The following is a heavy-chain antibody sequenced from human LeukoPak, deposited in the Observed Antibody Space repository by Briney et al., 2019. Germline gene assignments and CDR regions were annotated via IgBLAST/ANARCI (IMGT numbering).Heavy chain of an antibody. V-gene: IGHV4-59*08. CDR2: VYYTGDS. CDR1: GGSTSGFY. D-gene: IGHD2/OR15-2a*01. Sequence: PSETLSLTCSVSGGSTSGFYRSWIRQPPGKGLEWIGYVYYTGDSNYNPSLKSRVSMSLDTSENQVSPRLSSVTAADTAVYYCARHPFSTPFDYWGRGTLVTVSS. J-gene: IGHJ4*02. CDR3: ARHPFSTPFDY.